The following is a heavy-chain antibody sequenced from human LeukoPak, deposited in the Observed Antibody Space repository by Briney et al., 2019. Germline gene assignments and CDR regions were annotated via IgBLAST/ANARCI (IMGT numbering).Heavy chain of an antibody. CDR2: IDNSGNT. CDR1: GGSISRYY. V-gene: IGHV4-59*13. J-gene: IGHJ3*02. D-gene: IGHD3-10*01. Sequence: SETLSLTCTVSGGSISRYYWSWIRRPPGKGLEWIGYIDNSGNTNYNPSLKSQVTISVDKSKNQFSLKLSFVTAADTAMYYCARSDYHNSGSHTVFDAFDIWGQGTRVTVSS. CDR3: ARSDYHNSGSHTVFDAFDI.